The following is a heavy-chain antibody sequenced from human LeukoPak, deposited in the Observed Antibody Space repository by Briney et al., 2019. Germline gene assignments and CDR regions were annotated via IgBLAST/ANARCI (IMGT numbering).Heavy chain of an antibody. J-gene: IGHJ2*01. CDR2: VSVSGGST. D-gene: IGHD6-6*01. Sequence: GGSLRLSCAASGFIFSSYAMTWVRQAPGKGLEWVSSVSVSGGSTYYADSVKGRFTISRDNSKNTLYLQMNSLRAEDTAVYYCAKDLKTSSSWYFDLWGRGTLVTVSS. V-gene: IGHV3-23*01. CDR3: AKDLKTSSSWYFDL. CDR1: GFIFSSYA.